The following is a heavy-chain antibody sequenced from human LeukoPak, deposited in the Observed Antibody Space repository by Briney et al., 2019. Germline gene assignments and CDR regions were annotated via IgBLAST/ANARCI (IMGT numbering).Heavy chain of an antibody. D-gene: IGHD3-3*01. J-gene: IGHJ3*02. CDR1: GFTFGDYA. Sequence: PGGSLRLSCTASGFTFGDYAMSWVRQAPGKGLEGVGFIRSKAYGGTTEYAASVKGRFTISRDDSKSIAYLQMNSLKTEDTAVYYCTRGAGVIWGQGTMVTVSS. CDR3: TRGAGVI. V-gene: IGHV3-49*04. CDR2: IRSKAYGGTT.